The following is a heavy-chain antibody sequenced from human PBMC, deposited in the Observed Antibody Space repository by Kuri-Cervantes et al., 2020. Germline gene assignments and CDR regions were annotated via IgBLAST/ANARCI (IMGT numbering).Heavy chain of an antibody. D-gene: IGHD6-13*01. Sequence: GGSLRLSCAASGFTFSSYAMSWVRQAPGKGLEWVSAIRGSGGSTYYADSVKGRFTISRDNSKNTLYLQMNSLRAEDTAVYYCARDSQQLVLLPLYNWLDPWGQGTLVTVSS. J-gene: IGHJ5*02. V-gene: IGHV3-23*01. CDR2: IRGSGGST. CDR1: GFTFSSYA. CDR3: ARDSQQLVLLPLYNWLDP.